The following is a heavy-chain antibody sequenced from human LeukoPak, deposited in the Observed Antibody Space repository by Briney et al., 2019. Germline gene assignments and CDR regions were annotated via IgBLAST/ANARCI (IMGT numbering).Heavy chain of an antibody. CDR1: GGTFSSLT. D-gene: IGHD3-9*01. V-gene: IGHV1-69*01. Sequence: SVKVSCKASGGTFSSLTINWVRQAPGQGLEWMGGILPIVNTADYAQKFQGRVTITADESTSTAYMDLSSLRSEDTAVYYCARAIADWAPDAFDIWGQGTMVIVSS. CDR2: ILPIVNTA. CDR3: ARAIADWAPDAFDI. J-gene: IGHJ3*02.